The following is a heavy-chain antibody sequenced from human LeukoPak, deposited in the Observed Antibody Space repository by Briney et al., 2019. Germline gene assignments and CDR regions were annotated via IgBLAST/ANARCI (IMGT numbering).Heavy chain of an antibody. CDR2: ISGSGGST. V-gene: IGHV3-23*01. Sequence: GGSLRLSCAASGFTFSSYAMSWVRQAPGKGLEWVSAISGSGGSTYYADSVKGRFTISRDNAKNSLYLQMNSLRAEDTAVYYCARLVYGSGRCLDYWGQGTLVTVSS. J-gene: IGHJ4*02. CDR3: ARLVYGSGRCLDY. CDR1: GFTFSSYA. D-gene: IGHD3-10*01.